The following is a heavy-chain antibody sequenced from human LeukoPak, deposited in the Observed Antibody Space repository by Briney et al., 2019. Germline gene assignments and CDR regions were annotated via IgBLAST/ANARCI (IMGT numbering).Heavy chain of an antibody. CDR3: ASGVPTRGTLDY. CDR2: IRTDATYS. CDR1: GFPFSSYA. Sequence: GGSLRLSCAASGFPFSSYAMYWVRQTPDKGLQWVAYIRTDATYSNYADSVRGRFTISRDHSKNTLDLQMSRLRLEDTAVYYFASGVPTRGTLDYWGQGTLVTVSS. J-gene: IGHJ4*02. V-gene: IGHV3-30*02. D-gene: IGHD3-16*01.